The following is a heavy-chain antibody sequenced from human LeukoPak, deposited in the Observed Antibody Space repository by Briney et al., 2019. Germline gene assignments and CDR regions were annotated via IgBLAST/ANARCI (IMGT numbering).Heavy chain of an antibody. J-gene: IGHJ4*02. V-gene: IGHV5-51*01. CDR1: GYSFTSYW. CDR3: ARPYSSGWYAVDS. D-gene: IGHD6-19*01. CDR2: IYPGDSDT. Sequence: GESLKISCKGSGYSFTSYWIGWVRQMPGKGLEWMGIIYPGDSDTRYSPSFQGQVTISADKSISTAYLQWISLKASDTAMYYCARPYSSGWYAVDSWGQGTLSPSPQ.